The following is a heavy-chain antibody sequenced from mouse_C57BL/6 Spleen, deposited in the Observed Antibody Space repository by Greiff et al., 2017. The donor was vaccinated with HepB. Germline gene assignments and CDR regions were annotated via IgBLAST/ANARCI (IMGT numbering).Heavy chain of an antibody. CDR2: INPGSGGT. V-gene: IGHV1-54*01. J-gene: IGHJ4*01. Sequence: VQLQQSGAELVRPGTSVKVSCKASGYAFTNYLIEWVKQRPGQGLEWIGVINPGSGGTNYNEKFKGKATLTADKSSSTAYMQLSSLTSEDSAVYFCARRDGSSWGYAMDYWGQGTSVTVSS. CDR1: GYAFTNYL. D-gene: IGHD1-1*01. CDR3: ARRDGSSWGYAMDY.